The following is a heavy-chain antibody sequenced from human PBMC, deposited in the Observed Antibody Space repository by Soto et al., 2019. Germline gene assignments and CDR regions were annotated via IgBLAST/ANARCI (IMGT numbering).Heavy chain of an antibody. CDR2: ISAYNGNT. J-gene: IGHJ4*02. CDR3: ARDSPPPRE. V-gene: IGHV1-18*01. Sequence: GTSVKVSCKASGYSFTTYSIHWVRQAPGQGLEWMGWISAYNGNTNYAQKLQGRVTMTTDTSTSTAYMELRSLRSDDTAVYYCARDSPPPREWGQGTLVTVSS. CDR1: GYSFTTYS.